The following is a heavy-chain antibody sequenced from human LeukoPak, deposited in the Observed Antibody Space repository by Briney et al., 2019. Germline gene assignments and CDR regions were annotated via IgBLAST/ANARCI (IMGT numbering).Heavy chain of an antibody. J-gene: IGHJ4*02. CDR2: IYTSGST. V-gene: IGHV4-61*02. Sequence: PSETLSLTCTVSGGSISSGSYYWSWIRQPAGKGLEWIGRIYTSGSTIYNPSLKSRVTISVDTSKNQFSLKLSSVTAADTAVYYCASGYDFFSQGGFDYWGQGTLVTVSS. D-gene: IGHD3-3*01. CDR1: GGSISSGSYY. CDR3: ASGYDFFSQGGFDY.